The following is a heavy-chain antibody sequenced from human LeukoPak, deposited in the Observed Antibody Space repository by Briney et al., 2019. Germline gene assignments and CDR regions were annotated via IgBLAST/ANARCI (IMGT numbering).Heavy chain of an antibody. D-gene: IGHD5-18*01. V-gene: IGHV3-23*01. J-gene: IGHJ4*02. CDR3: AKGNGYSYGRYYFDY. CDR2: ITARGGNT. CDR1: GFTFSRYA. Sequence: GGSLRLSCAASGFTFSRYAMGWVRQAPGRGLEWVSAITARGGNTYYADSVKGRFTISRDNSKNTLYLQVNSLRAEDTAVYYCAKGNGYSYGRYYFDYWGQGTLVTVSS.